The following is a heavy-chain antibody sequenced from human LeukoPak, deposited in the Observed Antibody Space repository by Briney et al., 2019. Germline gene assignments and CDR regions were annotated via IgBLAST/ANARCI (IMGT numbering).Heavy chain of an antibody. D-gene: IGHD6-6*01. V-gene: IGHV4-59*12. CDR1: GGSISSYY. CDR3: ASFGYSSSYRKLLSPMGDI. Sequence: KPSETLSLTCTVSGGSISSYYWSWIRQPPGKGLEWIGYIYYSGSTNYNPSLKSRVTMSVDTSKNQFSLKLSSVTAADTAVYYCASFGYSSSYRKLLSPMGDIWGQGTMVTVSS. J-gene: IGHJ3*02. CDR2: IYYSGST.